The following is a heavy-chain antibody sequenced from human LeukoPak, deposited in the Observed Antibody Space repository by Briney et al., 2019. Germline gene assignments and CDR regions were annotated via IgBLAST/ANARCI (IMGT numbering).Heavy chain of an antibody. CDR3: TRHSSAWAFDS. CDR2: IRSKAYGGTT. Sequence: PGRSLRLSCTASGFTFGDYAMSWVRQAPGKGLEWVGFIRSKAYGGTTEYAASVKGRFTSSRDDSRSIAYLQMNSLKTEDTAVYYCTRHSSAWAFDSWGQGTLVTVSS. CDR1: GFTFGDYA. D-gene: IGHD6-19*01. J-gene: IGHJ4*02. V-gene: IGHV3-49*04.